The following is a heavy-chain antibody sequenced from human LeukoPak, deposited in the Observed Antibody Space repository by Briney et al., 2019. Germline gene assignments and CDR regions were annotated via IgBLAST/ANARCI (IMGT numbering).Heavy chain of an antibody. CDR1: GGTFSSYA. J-gene: IGHJ4*02. D-gene: IGHD6-6*01. CDR3: ARVESSSNDY. V-gene: IGHV1-2*02. Sequence: ASVKVSCKASGGTFSSYAISWVRQAPGQGLEWMGWINPNSGGTNYAQKFQGRVTMTRDTSISTAYMELSRLRSDDTAVYYCARVESSSNDYWGQGTLVTVSS. CDR2: INPNSGGT.